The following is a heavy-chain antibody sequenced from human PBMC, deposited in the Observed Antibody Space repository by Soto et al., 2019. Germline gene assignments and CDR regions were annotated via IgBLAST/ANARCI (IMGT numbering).Heavy chain of an antibody. CDR2: IWYDGSNK. V-gene: IGHV3-33*01. J-gene: IGHJ6*03. D-gene: IGHD2-2*01. Sequence: GGSLRLSCAASGFTFSSYGMHWVRQAPGKGLEWVAVIWYDGSNKYYADSVKGRFTISRDNSKNTLYLQMNSLRAEDTAVYYCARDTDIVVVPAAIGYYMDVWGKGTTVTVSS. CDR1: GFTFSSYG. CDR3: ARDTDIVVVPAAIGYYMDV.